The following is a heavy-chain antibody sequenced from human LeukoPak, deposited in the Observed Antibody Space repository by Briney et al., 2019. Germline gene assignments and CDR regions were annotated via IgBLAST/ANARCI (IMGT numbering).Heavy chain of an antibody. CDR1: GFTFGSYA. J-gene: IGHJ4*02. V-gene: IGHV3-23*01. CDR3: AKARSGGSSSRGILDY. D-gene: IGHD2-15*01. Sequence: PGGSLRLSCAASGFTFGSYAMSWIRQAPGKGLEWVSAISGSGGSTYYADSVKGRFTISRDNSKNTLYLQMNSLRAEDTAVYYCAKARSGGSSSRGILDYWGQGTLVTVSS. CDR2: ISGSGGST.